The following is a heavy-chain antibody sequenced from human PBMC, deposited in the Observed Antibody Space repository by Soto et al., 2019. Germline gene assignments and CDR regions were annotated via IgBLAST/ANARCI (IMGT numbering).Heavy chain of an antibody. CDR3: ARGPNWGYRFDA. CDR1: GGTFSGHA. V-gene: IGHV1-69*06. J-gene: IGHJ4*02. Sequence: QVQLVQSGAEVRKPGSSVKVSCEASGGTFSGHAISWVRQAPGQGPEWMGGLIPLFGTTQHAQRFQGRLTITADKSTTTAYMELTSLRFEDTAIYSCARGPNWGYRFDAWGQGTLVTVSS. D-gene: IGHD3-16*01. CDR2: LIPLFGTT.